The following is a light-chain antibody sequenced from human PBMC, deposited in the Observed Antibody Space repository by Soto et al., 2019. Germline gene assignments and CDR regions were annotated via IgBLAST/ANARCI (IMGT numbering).Light chain of an antibody. CDR3: SSYTRSSSVV. V-gene: IGLV2-14*01. CDR1: SSDVGGYKF. Sequence: QSALTQPASVSGSPGQSITISCTGTSSDVGGYKFVSWYQQHPGKAPKLIIYEVSNRPSGVSNRFSGSKSGNAASLTISGRQAEDEADYYCSSYTRSSSVVFGGGTKLTVL. CDR2: EVS. J-gene: IGLJ3*02.